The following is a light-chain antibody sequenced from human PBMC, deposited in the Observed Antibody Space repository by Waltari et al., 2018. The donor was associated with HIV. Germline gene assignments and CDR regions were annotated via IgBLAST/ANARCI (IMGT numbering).Light chain of an antibody. CDR1: QSLLHSNGYNY. J-gene: IGKJ3*01. V-gene: IGKV2-28*01. CDR2: LGS. CDR3: MQARQTLFT. Sequence: DIVMTQSPLSLSVTPGQPASISCRSSQSLLHSNGYNYLDWYLQKPGQSPQLLIYLGSNRASGVPDRFSGSGSDTDFTLKISRVEAEDVGVYYCMQARQTLFTFGPGTKVDIE.